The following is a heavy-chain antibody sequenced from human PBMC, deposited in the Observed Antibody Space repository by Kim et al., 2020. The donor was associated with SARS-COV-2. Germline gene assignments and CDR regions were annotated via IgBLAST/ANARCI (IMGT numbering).Heavy chain of an antibody. CDR2: IYYSGST. CDR3: ARSPGIAAVAVEDWYF. V-gene: IGHV4-39*01. D-gene: IGHD6-13*01. Sequence: SKTLSLTCTVSGGSISKNNYYWGWIRQPPGKGLEWIASIYYSGSTYYNPSLKSRVTISVDMSENQFSLTLSSVTAADAAVYYCARSPGIAAVAVEDWYF. J-gene: IGHJ2*01. CDR1: GGSISKNNYY.